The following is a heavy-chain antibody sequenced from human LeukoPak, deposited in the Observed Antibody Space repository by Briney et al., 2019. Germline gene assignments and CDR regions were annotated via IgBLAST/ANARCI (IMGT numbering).Heavy chain of an antibody. Sequence: SETLSLTCAVYGGSFSGYYWSWIRQPPGKGLEWIGEINHSGSTNYNPSLKSRVTISVDTPKNQFSLKLSSVTAADTAVYYCARGFGYSYPHLSYFDYWGQGTLVTVSS. V-gene: IGHV4-34*01. CDR2: INHSGST. D-gene: IGHD5-18*01. CDR3: ARGFGYSYPHLSYFDY. CDR1: GGSFSGYY. J-gene: IGHJ4*02.